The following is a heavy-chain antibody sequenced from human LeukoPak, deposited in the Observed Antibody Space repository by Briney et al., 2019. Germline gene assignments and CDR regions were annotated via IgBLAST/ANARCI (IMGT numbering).Heavy chain of an antibody. CDR1: GYTFTSYD. Sequence: SXXVSCKASGYTFTSYDINWVRQATGQGLEWMGWMNPNSGNTGYAQKFQGRVTMTRNTSISTAYMELSRLRSEAPPVYYCARGIPGTPRGSQDYFDYWGQGTLVTVSS. D-gene: IGHD1-20*01. CDR2: MNPNSGNT. V-gene: IGHV1-8*01. J-gene: IGHJ4*02. CDR3: ARGIPGTPRGSQDYFDY.